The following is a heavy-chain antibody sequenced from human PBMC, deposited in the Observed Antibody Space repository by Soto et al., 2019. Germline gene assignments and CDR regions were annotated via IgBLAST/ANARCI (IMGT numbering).Heavy chain of an antibody. Sequence: GSLRLSCAASGFTFSSYAMSWVRQAPGKGLEWVSAISGSGGSTYYADSVKGRFTISRDNSKNTLYLQMNSLRAEDTAVYYCATLDIVVVVAANHYWGQGTLVTVSS. CDR3: ATLDIVVVVAANHY. CDR2: ISGSGGST. J-gene: IGHJ4*02. CDR1: GFTFSSYA. V-gene: IGHV3-23*01. D-gene: IGHD2-15*01.